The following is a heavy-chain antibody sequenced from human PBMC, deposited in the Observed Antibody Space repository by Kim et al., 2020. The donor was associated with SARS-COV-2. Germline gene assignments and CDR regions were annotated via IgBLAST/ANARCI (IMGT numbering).Heavy chain of an antibody. J-gene: IGHJ4*02. CDR3: ATGGADCGGDCYFFDY. D-gene: IGHD2-21*02. Sequence: SLKGRFTISRDNAKNSLYLQMNSLRAEDTAVYYCATGGADCGGDCYFFDYWGRGTLVTVSS. V-gene: IGHV3-21*01.